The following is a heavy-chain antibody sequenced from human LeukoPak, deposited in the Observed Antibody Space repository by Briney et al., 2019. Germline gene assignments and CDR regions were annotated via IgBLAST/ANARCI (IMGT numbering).Heavy chain of an antibody. CDR1: GGSISSYY. V-gene: IGHV4-59*08. J-gene: IGHJ4*02. CDR2: IYYSGST. Sequence: PSETLSLTCTVSGGSISSYYWSWIRQPPGKGLEWIGYIYYSGSTNYNPSLKSRVTISVDTSKNQFSLKLSSVTAADPAVYYWAERGGRGSGSWYGGGPEWVLDYWGQGTLVTVSS. CDR3: AERGGRGSGSWYGGGPEWVLDY. D-gene: IGHD6-13*01.